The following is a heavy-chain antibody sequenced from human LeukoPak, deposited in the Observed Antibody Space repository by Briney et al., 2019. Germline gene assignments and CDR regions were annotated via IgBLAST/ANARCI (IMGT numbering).Heavy chain of an antibody. V-gene: IGHV3-23*01. CDR2: ISDSGGGR. Sequence: GGSLRLSCGASGFIFRNYAMSWVRQAPGEGLEWVSGISDSGGGRYYADSVKGRFTISRDNSKNTLYLQMNSLRAEDTAVYYCAKADNYDFWSGYIYRPGFDYWGQGTLVTVSS. CDR3: AKADNYDFWSGYIYRPGFDY. CDR1: GFIFRNYA. J-gene: IGHJ4*02. D-gene: IGHD3-3*01.